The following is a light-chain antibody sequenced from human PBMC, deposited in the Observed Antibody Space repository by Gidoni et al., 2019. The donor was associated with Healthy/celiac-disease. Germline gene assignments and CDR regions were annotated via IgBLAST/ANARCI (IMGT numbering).Light chain of an antibody. CDR1: QSVSSSY. CDR3: QQYGSSPRT. Sequence: EIGLTQSPGTLSLSPGERATLSCRASQSVSSSYLAWYQQKPGQAPRLLIYGASSRATGIPDRFSGSGSGTDFTLTISRLEPEDFAVYYCQQYGSSPRTFGQGTKVEIK. J-gene: IGKJ1*01. V-gene: IGKV3-20*01. CDR2: GAS.